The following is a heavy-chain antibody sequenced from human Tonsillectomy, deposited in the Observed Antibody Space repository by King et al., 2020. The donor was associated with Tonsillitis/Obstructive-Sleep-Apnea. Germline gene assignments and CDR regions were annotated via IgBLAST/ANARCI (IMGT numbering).Heavy chain of an antibody. CDR3: ARDTGYSSGWRGSFDY. V-gene: IGHV3-30*03. J-gene: IGHJ4*02. Sequence: QLVQSGGGVVQPGRSLRLSCAASGFTFSNYGMHWVRQAPGKGLEWAAVISYDGSNKHYGDSVKGRFTISRDNSKNTLYLQLNSLRAGDTALYYCARDTGYSSGWRGSFDYWGQGTLVTVSS. D-gene: IGHD6-19*01. CDR1: GFTFSNYG. CDR2: ISYDGSNK.